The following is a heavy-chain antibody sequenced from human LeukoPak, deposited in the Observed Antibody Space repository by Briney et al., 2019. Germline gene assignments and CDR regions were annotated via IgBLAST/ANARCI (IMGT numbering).Heavy chain of an antibody. D-gene: IGHD5-18*01. CDR1: GGTFNSYG. V-gene: IGHV1-69*06. J-gene: IGHJ6*03. Sequence: GASVKVSCKASGGTFNSYGISWVRQAPGQGLEWMGGIIPKFDTAKYAQKFQGRVTITADKSTSTVYMELSSLRSEDTAVYYCARNSPFSAVMVSLLGYMDYYYYMDVWGKGTTVTVSS. CDR3: ARNSPFSAVMVSLLGYMDYYYYMDV. CDR2: IIPKFDTA.